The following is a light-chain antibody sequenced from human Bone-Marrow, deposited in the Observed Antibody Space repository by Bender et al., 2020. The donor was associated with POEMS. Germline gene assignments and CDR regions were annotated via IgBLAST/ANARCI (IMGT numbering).Light chain of an antibody. Sequence: SALTQPRSVSGSPGQSVTISCTGTSSDVGGYIYVSWYQHHPGKAPKVIMYDVSKRPSGVPDRFSGSIDSSSNSASLTISRLTTEDEADYYCQSYDTNNHVVFGGGTRLTVL. CDR2: DVS. J-gene: IGLJ2*01. CDR1: SSDVGGYIY. V-gene: IGLV2-11*01. CDR3: QSYDTNNHVV.